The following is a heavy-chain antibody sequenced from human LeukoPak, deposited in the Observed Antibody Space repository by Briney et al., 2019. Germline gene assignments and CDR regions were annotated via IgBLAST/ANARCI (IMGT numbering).Heavy chain of an antibody. J-gene: IGHJ6*02. CDR1: GFTVSSNY. D-gene: IGHD5-18*01. Sequence: GGSLRLSCAASGFTVSSNYMSWVRQAPGKGLEWVSVIYSGGSTYYADSVKGRFTISRDNSKNTLYLQMNSLRAEDTAVYYCARDIGCSYGGVYYGMDVWGQGTTVTVSS. CDR2: IYSGGST. V-gene: IGHV3-53*01. CDR3: ARDIGCSYGGVYYGMDV.